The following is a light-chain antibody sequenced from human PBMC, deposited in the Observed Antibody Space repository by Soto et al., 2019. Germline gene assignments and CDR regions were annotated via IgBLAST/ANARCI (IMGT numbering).Light chain of an antibody. CDR3: QSYDSSLSVV. CDR1: SSNIGAGYD. Sequence: QSVLTQPPSVSGAPGQRVTISCTGSSSNIGAGYDVHWYQQLPGTAPKLLIYANNNRPSGVPDRFSGSKSGTSASLAITGLQAEDEDDYHCQSYDSSLSVVFGGGTKLNV. CDR2: ANN. V-gene: IGLV1-40*01. J-gene: IGLJ2*01.